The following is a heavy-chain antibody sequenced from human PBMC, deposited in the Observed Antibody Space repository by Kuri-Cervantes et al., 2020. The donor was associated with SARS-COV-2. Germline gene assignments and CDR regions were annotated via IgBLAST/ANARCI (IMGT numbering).Heavy chain of an antibody. CDR2: ISYDGSNK. V-gene: IGHV3-30-3*01. D-gene: IGHD3-9*01. Sequence: GESLKISCAASGFTFSSYAMHWVRQAPGKGLEWVAVISYDGSNKYYADPVKGRFTISRDNSKNTLYLQMNSLRAEDTAVYYCSKAGGTIPPTADYWGQGTLVTVSS. J-gene: IGHJ4*02. CDR1: GFTFSSYA. CDR3: SKAGGTIPPTADY.